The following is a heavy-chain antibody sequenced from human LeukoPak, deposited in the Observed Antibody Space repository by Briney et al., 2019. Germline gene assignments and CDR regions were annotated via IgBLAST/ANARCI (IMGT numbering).Heavy chain of an antibody. CDR3: ATTGSGYSGYDLSAFDI. V-gene: IGHV3-66*01. CDR1: GFTVSSNY. J-gene: IGHJ3*02. Sequence: PGGSLRLSCAASGFTVSSNYMSWVRQAPGKGLEWVSVIYSGGSTYYADSVKGRFTISRDNPKNTLYLQMNSLRAEDTAVYYCATTGSGYSGYDLSAFDIWGQGTMVTVSS. CDR2: IYSGGST. D-gene: IGHD5-12*01.